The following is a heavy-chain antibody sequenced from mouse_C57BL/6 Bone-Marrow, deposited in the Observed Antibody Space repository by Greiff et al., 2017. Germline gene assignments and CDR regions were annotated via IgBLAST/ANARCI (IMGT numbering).Heavy chain of an antibody. V-gene: IGHV1-64*01. CDR2: IHPNGGST. CDR1: GYTFTSYW. CDR3: AIRYLGSSAMDY. Sequence: QVQLQQSGAELVKPGASVKVSCKASGYTFTSYWMHWVKQRPGQGLEWIGRIHPNGGSTNYNEKFKGKATLTVDKSSSTAYMQLSSLTSEDSAVYYCAIRYLGSSAMDYWGQGTTVTVSS. D-gene: IGHD1-1*01. J-gene: IGHJ4*01.